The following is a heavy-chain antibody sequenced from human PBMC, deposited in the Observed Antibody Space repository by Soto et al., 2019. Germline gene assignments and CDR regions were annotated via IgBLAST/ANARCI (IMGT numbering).Heavy chain of an antibody. Sequence: GGSLRLSCAASGFTFSSYSMNWVRQAPGKGLEWVSSISSSSSYIYYADSVKGRFTISRDNAKNSLYLQMNSLRAEDTAVYYYSRALVIAVPGQGYYYYGMDVWGQGTTVTVSS. V-gene: IGHV3-21*01. CDR1: GFTFSSYS. D-gene: IGHD6-19*01. CDR2: ISSSSSYI. CDR3: SRALVIAVPGQGYYYYGMDV. J-gene: IGHJ6*02.